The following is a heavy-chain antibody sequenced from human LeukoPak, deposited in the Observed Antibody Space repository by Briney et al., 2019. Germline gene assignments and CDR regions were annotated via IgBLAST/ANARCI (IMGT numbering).Heavy chain of an antibody. CDR1: GGSISSGGYY. D-gene: IGHD3-16*01. CDR3: ARDSHDTDYVTLAATSAGFDY. CDR2: IYYSGGT. Sequence: PSQTLSLTCTVSGGSISSGGYYWSWIRQHPGKGLEWIGYIYYSGGTYYNPSLKSRVTISVDTSKNQFSLKLSSVTAADTAVYYCARDSHDTDYVTLAATSAGFDYWGQGTLVTVSS. J-gene: IGHJ4*02. V-gene: IGHV4-31*03.